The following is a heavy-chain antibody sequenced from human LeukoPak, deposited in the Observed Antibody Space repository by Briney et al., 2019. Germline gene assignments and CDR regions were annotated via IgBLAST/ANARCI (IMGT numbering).Heavy chain of an antibody. CDR1: GFTFINYW. CDR2: INTDGSRP. Sequence: GGSLRLSCAAFGFTFINYWMVWVGQAPGKGLLWVCRINTDGSRPTYADSVNGRFTISRDNATHTVYMRMNSLRAEDTAVYYCARVQGCSGGTCYFHYWGQGTLVTVSS. CDR3: ARVQGCSGGTCYFHY. D-gene: IGHD2-15*01. V-gene: IGHV3-74*01. J-gene: IGHJ4*02.